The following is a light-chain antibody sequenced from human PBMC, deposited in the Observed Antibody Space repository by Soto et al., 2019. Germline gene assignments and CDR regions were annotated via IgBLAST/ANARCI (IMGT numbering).Light chain of an antibody. CDR1: QSISSW. CDR2: DAS. CDR3: QQYNSYPYS. Sequence: DIQMTQSPSTLSASVGDRVTITCRASQSISSWLAWYQQKPVKAPKLLSYDASSLESGVPSRFSGSGSGTEFTLAISRLQPDDFATYYCQQYNSYPYSFGQVTKLEIK. J-gene: IGKJ2*01. V-gene: IGKV1-5*01.